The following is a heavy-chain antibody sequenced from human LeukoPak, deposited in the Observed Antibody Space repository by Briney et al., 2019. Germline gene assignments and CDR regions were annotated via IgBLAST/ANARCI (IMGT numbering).Heavy chain of an antibody. D-gene: IGHD2-2*01. Sequence: PSETLSLTCAVYGGSFSGYYWSWIRQPPGKGLEWVSAISGSGGNTYYADSVKGRFTISRDNSKNTLFLQMNSLRAEDTAVYYCAKEAQGCSITSCYFDSWGQGTLVTVSS. CDR3: AKEAQGCSITSCYFDS. J-gene: IGHJ4*02. CDR1: GGSFSGYY. CDR2: ISGSGGNT. V-gene: IGHV3-23*01.